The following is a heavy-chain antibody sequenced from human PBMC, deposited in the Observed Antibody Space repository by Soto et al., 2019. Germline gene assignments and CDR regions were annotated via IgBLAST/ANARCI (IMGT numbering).Heavy chain of an antibody. CDR3: AKDDCSGGSCYSMDY. Sequence: EVQLVESGGGLVQPGRSLRLSCAASGFTFDDYAMQWVRQAPGKGLEWVSGISWNSGSIGYADSVKGRFTISRDNAKNSLYLQMNSLRAEDTALYYCAKDDCSGGSCYSMDYWGQGTLVTVSS. CDR2: ISWNSGSI. D-gene: IGHD2-15*01. CDR1: GFTFDDYA. J-gene: IGHJ4*02. V-gene: IGHV3-9*01.